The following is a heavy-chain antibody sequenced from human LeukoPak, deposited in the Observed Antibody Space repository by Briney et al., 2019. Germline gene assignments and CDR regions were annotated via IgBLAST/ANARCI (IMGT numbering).Heavy chain of an antibody. CDR2: IYYSGST. J-gene: IGHJ5*02. CDR3: ARGEYCSSTSCYTGTPLST. D-gene: IGHD2-2*02. CDR1: GGSTSSYY. Sequence: SETLSLTCTVSGGSTSSYYWSWIRQPPGKGLEWIGYIYYSGSTNYNPSLKSRVTISVDTSKNQFSLKLSSVAAADTAVYYCARGEYCSSTSCYTGTPLSTWGQGTLVTVSS. V-gene: IGHV4-59*08.